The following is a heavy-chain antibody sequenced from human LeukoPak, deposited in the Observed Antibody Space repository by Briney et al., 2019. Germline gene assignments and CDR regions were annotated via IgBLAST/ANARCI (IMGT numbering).Heavy chain of an antibody. D-gene: IGHD6-19*01. Sequence: GESLKISCKGSGHSFTSHWIGWVRQMPGKGLEWMGIIYPGDSDTTYSPSFQGQVTISADKSVSTAYLQWSSLKASDTAMYYCARLTGSGTYYFDYWGQGTLVTVSS. J-gene: IGHJ4*02. CDR3: ARLTGSGTYYFDY. CDR1: GHSFTSHW. CDR2: IYPGDSDT. V-gene: IGHV5-51*01.